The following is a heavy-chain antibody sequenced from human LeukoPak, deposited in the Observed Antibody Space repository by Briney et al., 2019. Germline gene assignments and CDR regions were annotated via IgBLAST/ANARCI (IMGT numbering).Heavy chain of an antibody. Sequence: GESLKISCQGSGYRFTNYWLGWVRQMPGKGPEWMAIIYPGDSDTRYSPSFQGRVTISADKSISTAYLQWSSLKASDTAMYYCAAGWYGGPYDYWGQGILVTVSS. CDR2: IYPGDSDT. J-gene: IGHJ4*02. V-gene: IGHV5-51*01. CDR3: AAGWYGGPYDY. D-gene: IGHD6-19*01. CDR1: GYRFTNYW.